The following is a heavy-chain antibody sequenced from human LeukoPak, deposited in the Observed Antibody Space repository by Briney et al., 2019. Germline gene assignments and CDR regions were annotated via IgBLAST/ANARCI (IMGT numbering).Heavy chain of an antibody. D-gene: IGHD1-1*01. CDR3: ARGCIGLAGTNFYY. CDR1: GYTFTGYY. J-gene: IGHJ4*02. Sequence: GASVKVSCKASGYTFTGYYMHWVRQAPGQGLEWMGWINPNSGGTNYAQKFQGRVTMTRDTSISTAYMELSRLRSDDTAVYYCARGCIGLAGTNFYYWGQGSLVTVSS. V-gene: IGHV1-2*02. CDR2: INPNSGGT.